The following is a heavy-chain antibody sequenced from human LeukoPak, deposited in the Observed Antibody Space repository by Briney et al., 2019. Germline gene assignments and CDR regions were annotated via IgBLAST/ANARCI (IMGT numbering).Heavy chain of an antibody. D-gene: IGHD6-13*01. V-gene: IGHV4-39*07. CDR2: IYYSGST. Sequence: SETLSLTCTVSGGSISSSSYYWGWIRQPPGKGLEWIGSIYYSGSTYYNPSLKSRVTISVDTSKNQFSLKLSSVTAADTAVYYCAREARQLANNWFDPWGQGTLVTVSS. CDR1: GGSISSSSYY. CDR3: AREARQLANNWFDP. J-gene: IGHJ5*02.